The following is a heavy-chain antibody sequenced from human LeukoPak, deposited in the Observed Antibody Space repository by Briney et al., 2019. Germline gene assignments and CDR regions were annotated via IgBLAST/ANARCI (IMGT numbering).Heavy chain of an antibody. V-gene: IGHV1-69*04. J-gene: IGHJ6*02. D-gene: IGHD3-16*01. CDR3: ALRIRLGELPPPDV. Sequence: SVKVSCKASGGTFSSYAISWVRQAPGQGLEWMGRIIPIFGIANYAQKFQGRVTITADKSTSTAYMELSSLRSEDTAVYYCALRIRLGELPPPDVWGQGTTVTVSS. CDR1: GGTFSSYA. CDR2: IIPIFGIA.